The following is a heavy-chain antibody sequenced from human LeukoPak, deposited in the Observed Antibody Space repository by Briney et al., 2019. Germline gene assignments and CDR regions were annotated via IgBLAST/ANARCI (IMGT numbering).Heavy chain of an antibody. Sequence: SETLSLTCAVYGGSFIDYYWSWLRQPPGKGLEWIGSIYYSGSTYYNPSLKSRVTISVDTSKNQFSLKLSSVTAADTAVYYCARQILTGYYSYPYFDYWGQGTLVTVSS. CDR3: ARQILTGYYSYPYFDY. J-gene: IGHJ4*02. CDR2: IYYSGST. CDR1: GGSFIDYY. V-gene: IGHV4-34*01. D-gene: IGHD3-9*01.